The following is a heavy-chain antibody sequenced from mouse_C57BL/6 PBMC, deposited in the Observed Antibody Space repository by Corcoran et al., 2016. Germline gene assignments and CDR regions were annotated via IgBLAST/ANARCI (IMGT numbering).Heavy chain of an antibody. CDR3: ARTGFAY. Sequence: EVQLQQSGPELVKPGASVKISCKASGYTFTDYYMNWVKQSHGKSLEWIGDINPNNGGTSYNQKFKGKATLTVDKSSSTAYMELRSPTSEDSAVYYCARTGFAYWGQGTLVTVSA. CDR2: INPNNGGT. V-gene: IGHV1-26*01. J-gene: IGHJ3*01. CDR1: GYTFTDYY.